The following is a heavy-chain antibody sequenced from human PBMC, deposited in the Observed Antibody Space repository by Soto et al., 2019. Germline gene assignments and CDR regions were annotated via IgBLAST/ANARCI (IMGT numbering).Heavy chain of an antibody. CDR2: IYYSGIT. CDR1: GGSINSSIYF. V-gene: IGHV4-39*01. CDR3: ARHYSSGSRNWFDP. Sequence: PSETLSLICNVSGGSINSSIYFWGWFLQPPGKGLEWIGSIYYSGITYYNPSLRSRVTISVDTSKNQFSLKLSSVTAADTAVFYCARHYSSGSRNWFDPWGQGTLVTVSS. D-gene: IGHD6-19*01. J-gene: IGHJ5*02.